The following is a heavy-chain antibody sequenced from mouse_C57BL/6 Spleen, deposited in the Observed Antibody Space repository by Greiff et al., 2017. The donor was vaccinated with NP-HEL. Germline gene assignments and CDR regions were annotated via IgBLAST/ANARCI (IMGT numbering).Heavy chain of an antibody. Sequence: QVQLQQPGAELVKPGASVKVSCKASGYTFTSYWMHWVKQRPGQGLEWIGRIHPSDSDTNYNQKFKGKATLTVGKSSSTAYMQLSSLTSEDSAVCYCAIGRHIPYAMDYWGQGTSVTVSS. CDR2: IHPSDSDT. CDR1: GYTFTSYW. CDR3: AIGRHIPYAMDY. D-gene: IGHD1-2*01. V-gene: IGHV1-74*01. J-gene: IGHJ4*01.